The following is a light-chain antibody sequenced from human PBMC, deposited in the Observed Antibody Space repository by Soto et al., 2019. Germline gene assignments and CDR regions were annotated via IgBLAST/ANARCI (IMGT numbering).Light chain of an antibody. Sequence: DIQMTQSPSSLSASVGDRVTVTCRTSLTISKSLNWYQQKPGKAPKVLIYGVSNLQSGVPSRFSGSGSGTDFTLTISCVQPDDCATYYCQQSYGAPLTFGGGTSVEIK. CDR2: GVS. V-gene: IGKV1-39*01. CDR3: QQSYGAPLT. J-gene: IGKJ4*01. CDR1: LTISKS.